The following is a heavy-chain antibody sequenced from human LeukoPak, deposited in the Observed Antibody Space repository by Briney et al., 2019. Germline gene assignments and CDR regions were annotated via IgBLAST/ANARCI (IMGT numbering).Heavy chain of an antibody. CDR1: GGTFTSYD. CDR3: ARVLRCSSTSCYKGPLDYYYYMDV. Sequence: ASVKVSCKASGGTFTSYDINWVRQATGQGLEWMGWMNPNSGNTGYAQKFQGRVTITRNTSISTAYMELSSLRSEDTAVYYCARVLRCSSTSCYKGPLDYYYYMDVWGKGTTVTVSS. J-gene: IGHJ6*03. V-gene: IGHV1-8*03. D-gene: IGHD2-2*02. CDR2: MNPNSGNT.